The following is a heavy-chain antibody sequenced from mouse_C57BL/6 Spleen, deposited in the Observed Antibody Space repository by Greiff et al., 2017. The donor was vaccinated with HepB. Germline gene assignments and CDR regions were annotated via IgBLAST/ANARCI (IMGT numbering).Heavy chain of an antibody. CDR1: GYTFTDYN. J-gene: IGHJ4*01. D-gene: IGHD1-1*01. CDR2: INPNNGGT. V-gene: IGHV1-22*01. CDR3: ARSYGSNPYYAMDY. Sequence: VQLKQPGPELVKPGASVKMSCKASGYTFTDYNMHWVKQSHGKSLEWIGYINPNNGGTSYNQKFKGKATLTVNKSSSTAYMELRSLTSEDSAVYYCARSYGSNPYYAMDYWGQGTSVTVSS.